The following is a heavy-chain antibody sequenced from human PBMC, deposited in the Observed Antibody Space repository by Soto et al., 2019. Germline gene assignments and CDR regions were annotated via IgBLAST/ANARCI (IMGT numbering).Heavy chain of an antibody. D-gene: IGHD5-12*01. CDR2: ISWNSGSI. Sequence: EVQLVESGGGLAQPGRSLRLSCAASGFTFDDYAMHWVRQAPGKGLEWVSGISWNSGSIGYADSVKGRFTISRDNAKNSLYLQMNSLRAEDTALYYCAKDFGRWLQAIFGYWGQGTLVTVSS. CDR1: GFTFDDYA. J-gene: IGHJ4*02. CDR3: AKDFGRWLQAIFGY. V-gene: IGHV3-9*01.